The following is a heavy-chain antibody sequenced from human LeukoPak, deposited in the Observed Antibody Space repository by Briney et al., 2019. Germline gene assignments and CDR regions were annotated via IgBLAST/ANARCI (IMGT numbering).Heavy chain of an antibody. D-gene: IGHD6-19*01. J-gene: IGHJ4*02. V-gene: IGHV4-38-2*01. CDR1: GYSISSGYY. CDR3: ARRLAYNSAWYYFEY. Sequence: SETLSLTCAVSGYSISSGYYWGWIRQPPGKGLEWIGSIYHSGSTYYNPSLESRVTISPDTSKNQFSLKLNSVTAADTAVYYCARRLAYNSAWYYFEYWGQGTLVTVSS. CDR2: IYHSGST.